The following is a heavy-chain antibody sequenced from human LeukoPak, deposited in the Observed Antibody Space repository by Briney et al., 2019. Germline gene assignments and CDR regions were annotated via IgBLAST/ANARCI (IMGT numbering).Heavy chain of an antibody. D-gene: IGHD6-13*01. J-gene: IGHJ4*02. CDR2: ISSSSSYI. CDR3: ARVSSSWDLDY. CDR1: GFTFSSYS. Sequence: GGSLRLSCAASGFTFSSYSMNWVRQAPGKGLEWVSSISSSSSYIYYADSVKGRFTISRDNAKNSLYLQMNSLRAEGTAVYYCARVSSSWDLDYWGQGTLVTVSS. V-gene: IGHV3-21*01.